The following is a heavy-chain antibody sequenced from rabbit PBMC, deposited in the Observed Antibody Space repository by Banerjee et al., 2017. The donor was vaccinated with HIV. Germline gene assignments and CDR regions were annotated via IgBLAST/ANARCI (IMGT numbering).Heavy chain of an antibody. J-gene: IGHJ4*01. V-gene: IGHV1S40*01. Sequence: QSLEESGGDLVKPGASLTLTCTASGFSFITNYYMSWVRQAPGKGLEWIANIHAGDSGTTFYATWAKGRFTISKTSSTTVTLQMTSLTAADTATYFCARADYAAWGYGSDFNLWGPGTLVTVS. CDR1: GFSFITNYY. D-gene: IGHD5-1*01. CDR3: ARADYAAWGYGSDFNL. CDR2: IHAGDSGTT.